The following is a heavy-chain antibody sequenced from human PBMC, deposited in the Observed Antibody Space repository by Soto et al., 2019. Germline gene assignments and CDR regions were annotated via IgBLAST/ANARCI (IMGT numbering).Heavy chain of an antibody. D-gene: IGHD2-2*01. J-gene: IGHJ3*02. CDR2: IDTHNGNT. Sequence: VQLEQSGPELKKPGASVRVSCKASGYNFTSYGITWLRQAPGQGLEWMAWIDTHNGNTNHAYRLHARVTMTTDTPTTKAYMELSGLRSDDTAVYYCARYLPKALGAFDIWGQGTMVTVSP. CDR1: GYNFTSYG. V-gene: IGHV1-18*01. CDR3: ARYLPKALGAFDI.